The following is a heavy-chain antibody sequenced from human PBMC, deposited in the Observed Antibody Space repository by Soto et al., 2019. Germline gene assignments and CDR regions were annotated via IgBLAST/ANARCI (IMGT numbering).Heavy chain of an antibody. V-gene: IGHV3-30-3*01. D-gene: IGHD3-3*01. CDR3: ARDRPQDGFGVVIRSLDP. CDR1: GFTFSSYA. CDR2: ISYDGSNK. Sequence: GGSLRLSCAASGFTFSSYAMHWVRQAPGKGLEWVAVISYDGSNKYYADSVKGRFTISRDNSKNTLYLQMNSLRAEDTAVYYCARDRPQDGFGVVIRSLDPWGQGTLVTVSS. J-gene: IGHJ5*02.